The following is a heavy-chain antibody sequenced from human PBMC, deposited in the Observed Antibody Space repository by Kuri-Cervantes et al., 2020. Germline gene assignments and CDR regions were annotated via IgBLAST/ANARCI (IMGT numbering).Heavy chain of an antibody. J-gene: IGHJ4*02. V-gene: IGHV4-4*07. CDR3: ARSVVVSAADYFDY. D-gene: IGHD2-2*01. CDR1: RGFITNYY. Sequence: SETLSLTCTVSRGFITNYYWSWIRQPAGKGLEWIGRIYTSGSTNYNPSLKSRVTISVDKSKNQFSLKLSSVTAADTAVYYCARSVVVSAADYFDYWGQGTLVTVSS. CDR2: IYTSGST.